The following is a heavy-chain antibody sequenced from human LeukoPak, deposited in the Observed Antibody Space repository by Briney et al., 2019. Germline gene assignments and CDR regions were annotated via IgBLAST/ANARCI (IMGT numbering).Heavy chain of an antibody. CDR2: IYYSGTT. Sequence: MSSETLSLTCAVYGGSFSGYYWSWIRQPPGKGLEWIGYIYYSGTTNYNPSLKSRVTISVDTSKNQFSLKLTSVTAADTAVYYCARHGSGPDHRDAFAIWGQGTMVTVSS. V-gene: IGHV4-59*08. D-gene: IGHD3-10*01. CDR3: ARHGSGPDHRDAFAI. J-gene: IGHJ3*02. CDR1: GGSFSGYY.